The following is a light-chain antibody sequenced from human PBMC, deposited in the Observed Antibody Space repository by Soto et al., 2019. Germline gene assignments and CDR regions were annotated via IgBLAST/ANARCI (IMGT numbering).Light chain of an antibody. CDR2: KAS. Sequence: DIQMTQSPSTLSASVGDRVTITCRASQSLSGWLAWYQHKPGKAPKLLIYKASTLEAGVPLRFSGSGSGTEFTLTISSLQPDDFATYYCQQYNSYSRTFGQGTKV. J-gene: IGKJ1*01. V-gene: IGKV1-5*03. CDR1: QSLSGW. CDR3: QQYNSYSRT.